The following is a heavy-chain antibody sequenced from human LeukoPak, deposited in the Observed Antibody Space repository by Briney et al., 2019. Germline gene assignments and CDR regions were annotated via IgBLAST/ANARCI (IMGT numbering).Heavy chain of an antibody. CDR2: INQDGSEK. V-gene: IGHV3-7*01. Sequence: GGSLRLSCAASGFTFSSYWMSWVRPAPGKGLEWVANINQDGSEKYYVDSVKGRFTISRDNAKNSLYLQMNSLRAEDTAVYYCAREGCSGGSCYHNWFDPWGQGTLVTVSS. D-gene: IGHD2-15*01. CDR1: GFTFSSYW. J-gene: IGHJ5*02. CDR3: AREGCSGGSCYHNWFDP.